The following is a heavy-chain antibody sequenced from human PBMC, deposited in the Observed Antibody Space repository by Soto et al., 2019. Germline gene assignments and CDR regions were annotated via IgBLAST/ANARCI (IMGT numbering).Heavy chain of an antibody. V-gene: IGHV3-23*01. CDR2: ISGSGFKK. Sequence: VGSLRLSCAASCFIFENFGMSWVRQAPGKGLEWISSISGSGFKKYYADSVKGRFTISRDNSKSTVYLELNNLSAEDTAVYHCAKNQGVELVPLATVDWFDPWGQGSVVTSPQ. D-gene: IGHD1-26*01. CDR1: CFIFENFG. J-gene: IGHJ5*02. CDR3: AKNQGVELVPLATVDWFDP.